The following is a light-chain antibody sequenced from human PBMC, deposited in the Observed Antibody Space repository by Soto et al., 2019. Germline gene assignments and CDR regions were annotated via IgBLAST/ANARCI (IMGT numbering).Light chain of an antibody. J-gene: IGLJ2*01. Sequence: QSALTQPASVSGSPGQSITISCTGTSSDVGGYNYVSWYQQHPGEAPKLMIYDVSNRPSGVSNRFSGSKSGNTASLTISGLQAEDEADYYCSSYTTSNTLEVVFGGGTKLTV. V-gene: IGLV2-14*01. CDR2: DVS. CDR1: SSDVGGYNY. CDR3: SSYTTSNTLEVV.